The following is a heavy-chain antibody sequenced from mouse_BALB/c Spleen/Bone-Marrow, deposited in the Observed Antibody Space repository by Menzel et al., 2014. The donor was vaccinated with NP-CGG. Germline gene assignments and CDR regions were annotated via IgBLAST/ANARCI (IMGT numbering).Heavy chain of an antibody. CDR2: IDPANGNT. CDR3: ARTDY. CDR1: GFNNKDTY. V-gene: IGHV14-3*02. J-gene: IGHJ2*01. Sequence: EVQLQESGAELVKPGASVKLSCTASGFNNKDTYMHWVKQRPEQGLEWIGRIDPANGNTKYDPKFQGKATITADTSSNTAYLQLSSLTSEDTAVYYCARTDYWGQGTTLTVSS.